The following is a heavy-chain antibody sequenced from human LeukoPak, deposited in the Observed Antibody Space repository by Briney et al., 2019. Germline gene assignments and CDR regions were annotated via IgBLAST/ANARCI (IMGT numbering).Heavy chain of an antibody. J-gene: IGHJ3*02. CDR2: IYPGDSDT. V-gene: IGHV5-51*01. D-gene: IGHD5-12*01. Sequence: GESLKISCKGSGYSFTSYWIGWVRQMPGKGLEWMGIIYPGDSDTRYSPSFQGQVTIPADKSISTAYLQWSSLKASDTAMYYCAARRGGYDYFPRDAFDIWGQGTMVTVSS. CDR3: AARRGGYDYFPRDAFDI. CDR1: GYSFTSYW.